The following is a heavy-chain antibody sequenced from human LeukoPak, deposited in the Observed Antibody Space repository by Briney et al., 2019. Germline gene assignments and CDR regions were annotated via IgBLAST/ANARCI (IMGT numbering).Heavy chain of an antibody. CDR3: ARVDTAMVTDSGDNDAFDI. D-gene: IGHD5-18*01. Sequence: SQTLSLTCTVSGGSISSGGYYWSWIRQPPGKGLEWIGYIYHSGSTYYNPSLKSRVTISVDTSKNQFSLKLSSVTAADTAVYYCARVDTAMVTDSGDNDAFDIWGQGTMVTVSS. CDR2: IYHSGST. CDR1: GGSISSGGYY. J-gene: IGHJ3*02. V-gene: IGHV4-30-2*01.